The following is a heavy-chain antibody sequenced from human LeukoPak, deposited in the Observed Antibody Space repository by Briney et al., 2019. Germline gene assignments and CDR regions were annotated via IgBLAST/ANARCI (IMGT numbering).Heavy chain of an antibody. CDR2: VHYSGNT. CDR3: ARHDYNWKTFDY. J-gene: IGHJ4*02. Sequence: SETLSLTCTVSGVSISRYYWSRVRQPPGKGLEWIGSVHYSGNTNYNPSLKSRVTISLDTSKNQFSLKLSYVTAADTAVYYCARHDYNWKTFDYWGQGTLVTVSS. D-gene: IGHD1-1*01. V-gene: IGHV4-59*08. CDR1: GVSISRYY.